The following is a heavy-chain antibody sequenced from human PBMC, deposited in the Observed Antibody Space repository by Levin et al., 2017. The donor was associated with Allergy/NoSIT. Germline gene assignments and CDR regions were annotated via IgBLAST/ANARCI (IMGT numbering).Heavy chain of an antibody. D-gene: IGHD6-13*01. CDR2: IKQDGSEK. CDR1: GFTFSSYW. CDR3: ARDRAWYTFDS. J-gene: IGHJ4*02. V-gene: IGHV3-7*04. Sequence: GGSLRLSCAASGFTFSSYWMDWVRQAPGKGLEWVANIKQDGSEKYYVDSVEGRFTISRDNAKNSLYLQMNSLRAEDTAIYYCARDRAWYTFDSWGQGTLVTVSS.